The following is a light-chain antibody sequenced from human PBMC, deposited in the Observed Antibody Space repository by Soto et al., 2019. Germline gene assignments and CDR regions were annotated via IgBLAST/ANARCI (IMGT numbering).Light chain of an antibody. J-gene: IGKJ1*01. CDR1: QTISTY. Sequence: DIQMTQSPSSLSASVGDRVTLTCRASQTISTYLNWYQQRPGKAPELLIYAASSLQSGVPSRFSGSGTGTDFTLTIDNLQPEDFATYYCQQTYTKPRTFGQGTRVEIK. CDR3: QQTYTKPRT. V-gene: IGKV1-39*01. CDR2: AAS.